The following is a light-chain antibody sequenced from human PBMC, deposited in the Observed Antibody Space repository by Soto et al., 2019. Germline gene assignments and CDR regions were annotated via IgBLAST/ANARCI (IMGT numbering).Light chain of an antibody. Sequence: QSVLTQSSSASASLGSSVKLTCTLSSGHSTYIIAWHQQQPGKAPRYLMKLEGSGSYNKGSGIPDCFSGSSSGADRYLTISNLQFEDEADYYCETWDTNVVVFGGGTKLTVL. CDR2: LEGSGSY. V-gene: IGLV4-60*02. CDR3: ETWDTNVVV. J-gene: IGLJ2*01. CDR1: SGHSTYI.